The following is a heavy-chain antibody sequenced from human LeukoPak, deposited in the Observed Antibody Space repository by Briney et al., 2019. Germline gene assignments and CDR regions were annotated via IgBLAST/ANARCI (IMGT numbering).Heavy chain of an antibody. CDR2: IYSGGNI. CDR1: GFTVSSTY. J-gene: IGHJ4*02. Sequence: GGSLRLSCAASGFTVSSTYMSWVRQAPGKGLEWVSVIYSGGNIYYMDSVKGRFTISRDTSKNTLYLQMNSLRAEDTAVYFCASRHCSGGGCYFAGADPFDYWGQGTLVTVSS. V-gene: IGHV3-53*01. D-gene: IGHD2-15*01. CDR3: ASRHCSGGGCYFAGADPFDY.